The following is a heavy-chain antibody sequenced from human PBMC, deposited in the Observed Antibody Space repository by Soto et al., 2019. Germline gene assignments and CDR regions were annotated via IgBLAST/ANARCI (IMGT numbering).Heavy chain of an antibody. Sequence: SETLSLTCAVSGGSISSGGYSWSWIRQPPGKGLEWIGYIYHSGSTYYNPSLKSRVTISVDRSKNQFSLKLSSVTAADTAVYYCARGLYDSGGYPSPQHAFDIWGQGTMVTVSS. CDR1: GGSISSGGYS. CDR2: IYHSGST. CDR3: ARGLYDSGGYPSPQHAFDI. D-gene: IGHD3-22*01. J-gene: IGHJ3*02. V-gene: IGHV4-30-2*01.